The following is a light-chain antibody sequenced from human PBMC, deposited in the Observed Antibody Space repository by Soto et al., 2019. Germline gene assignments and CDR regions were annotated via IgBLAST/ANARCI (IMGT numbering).Light chain of an antibody. Sequence: QSVLTQPPSVSGAPGQRVTISCIGSSSNIGSGYDVHWYQQFPRTAPKLLISGDSNRPSGVPDRFSGSKSGTSASLAITGLQTEDEADYYCQSYDSSLSGVIIGGGTKLTVL. CDR3: QSYDSSLSGVI. CDR2: GDS. J-gene: IGLJ2*01. V-gene: IGLV1-40*01. CDR1: SSNIGSGYD.